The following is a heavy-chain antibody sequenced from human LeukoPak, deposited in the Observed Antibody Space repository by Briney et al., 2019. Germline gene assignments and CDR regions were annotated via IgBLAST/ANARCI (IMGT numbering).Heavy chain of an antibody. CDR2: INSDGSNT. CDR3: STTVDMAMGGDAFDM. D-gene: IGHD5-18*01. V-gene: IGHV3-74*01. CDR1: FTFSSSW. J-gene: IGHJ3*02. Sequence: PGGSPRLSCGFTFSSSWMHWFRQAPGKGLVWVSRINSDGSNTNYADSVKGRFTISRDNAKNTLYLQMNSLRAEDTAVYYCSTTVDMAMGGDAFDMWGQGTKVTVSS.